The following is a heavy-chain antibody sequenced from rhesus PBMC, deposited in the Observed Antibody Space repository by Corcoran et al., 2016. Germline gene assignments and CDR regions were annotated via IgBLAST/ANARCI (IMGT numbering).Heavy chain of an antibody. V-gene: IGHV4S11*01. CDR1: GGSISSNY. CDR3: ARLTNTVTPFDY. CDR2: IYGSGSST. J-gene: IGHJ4*01. Sequence: SGGSISSNYWSWIRQPPGKGLEWIGRIYGSGSSTNYNPSLKSRVTLSVDTSKNQLSLKLSSVTAADTAVYYCARLTNTVTPFDYWGQGVLVTVSS. D-gene: IGHD4-23*01.